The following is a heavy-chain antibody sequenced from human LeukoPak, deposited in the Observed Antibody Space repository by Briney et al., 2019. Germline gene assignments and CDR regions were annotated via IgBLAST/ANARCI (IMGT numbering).Heavy chain of an antibody. CDR1: NGSMTSDSYY. D-gene: IGHD3-16*01. CDR2: IFYSGKT. V-gene: IGHV4-39*02. Sequence: SETLSLTCSVSNGSMTSDSYYWAWVRQPPGKGLEWIGSIFYSGKTYYSASLKSRVTVSLDTSTKNFSLRLSSVTAADTAVYYCARLWIVATCFYGWGKGALVTVSS. J-gene: IGHJ4*02. CDR3: ARLWIVATCFYG.